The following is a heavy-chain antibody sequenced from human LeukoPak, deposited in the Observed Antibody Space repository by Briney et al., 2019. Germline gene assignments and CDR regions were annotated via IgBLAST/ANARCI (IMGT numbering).Heavy chain of an antibody. D-gene: IGHD2-2*01. V-gene: IGHV3-15*01. Sequence: GGSLRLSCAASGFTFSNAWMSWVRQAPGKGLEWVGRIKSKTDGGTTDYAAPVKGRFTISRDDSKNTLYLQMNSLKTEHTAVYYCTTGRSRYCSSTSCSRFDYWGQGTLVTVSS. J-gene: IGHJ4*02. CDR2: IKSKTDGGTT. CDR3: TTGRSRYCSSTSCSRFDY. CDR1: GFTFSNAW.